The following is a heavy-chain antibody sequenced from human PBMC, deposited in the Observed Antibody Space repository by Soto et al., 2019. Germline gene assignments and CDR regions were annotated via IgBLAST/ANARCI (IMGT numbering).Heavy chain of an antibody. Sequence: EVQLVQSGADIKKPGESLRISCETSGYTFTSYWIPWVRQTPEKGLEWMGRIDPSDSFTDYSRSFRCHVTMSVDKSTSTGYLQQTNLQASDSGIYYCAKNGAIIEVVMDWLEAWGQRTPVVVS. CDR1: GYTFTSYW. CDR3: AKNGAIIEVVMDWLEA. CDR2: IDPSDSFT. J-gene: IGHJ5*02. D-gene: IGHD3-3*01. V-gene: IGHV5-10-1*03.